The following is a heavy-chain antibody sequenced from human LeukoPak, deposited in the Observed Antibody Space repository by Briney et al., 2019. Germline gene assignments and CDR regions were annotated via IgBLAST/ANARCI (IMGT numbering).Heavy chain of an antibody. V-gene: IGHV4-39*07. Sequence: SETLSLTCTVSGASISGSGYYLGWIRQPPGKGLEWIGNIYYSGSTYYNASLQSRVTISIDTSKNQFSLRLNSVSAADTAVYYCARVGSYYGSGSYYRGHYYYYYYMDVWGKGTTVTVSS. CDR2: IYYSGST. D-gene: IGHD3-10*01. J-gene: IGHJ6*03. CDR1: GASISGSGYY. CDR3: ARVGSYYGSGSYYRGHYYYYYYMDV.